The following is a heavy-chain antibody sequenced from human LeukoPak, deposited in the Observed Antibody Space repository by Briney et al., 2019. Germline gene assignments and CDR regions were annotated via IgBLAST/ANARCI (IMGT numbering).Heavy chain of an antibody. Sequence: GASVKVSCKAFGYTFINYGISWVRQAPGQGLEWMGWISADTGDTNYAQRFQNRVSLTTDSSTNTAYMELRSLRSDDTAVYYCARDRSTLYIGDLRAMDVWGKGTTVTISS. CDR2: ISADTGDT. J-gene: IGHJ6*03. CDR3: ARDRSTLYIGDLRAMDV. D-gene: IGHD3-10*01. V-gene: IGHV1-18*01. CDR1: GYTFINYG.